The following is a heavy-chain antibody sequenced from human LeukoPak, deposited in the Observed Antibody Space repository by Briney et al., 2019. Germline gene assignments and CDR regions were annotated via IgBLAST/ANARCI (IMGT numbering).Heavy chain of an antibody. CDR2: IYYSGTT. CDR3: ARHSSSWSPGPDY. CDR1: CDSIRRSTHF. V-gene: IGHV4-39*01. Sequence: SETLSLTCTVSCDSIRRSTHFWGWIRQPPGKGLEWIGSIYYSGTTYNNPSLKSRVTISVDRSTNQLSLKLSSVTAADTAVYYCARHSSSWSPGPDYWGPGALVTVSS. D-gene: IGHD6-13*01. J-gene: IGHJ4*02.